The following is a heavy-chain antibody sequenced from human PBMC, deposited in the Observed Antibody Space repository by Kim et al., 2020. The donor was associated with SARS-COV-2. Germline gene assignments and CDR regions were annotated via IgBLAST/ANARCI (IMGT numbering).Heavy chain of an antibody. CDR3: ARDPPGD. CDR2: DGRNN. D-gene: IGHD3-10*01. V-gene: IGHV3-30*07. J-gene: IGHJ4*02. Sequence: DGRNNNYADYVKARYTIYRDNSKNTLELQTNSLRAEDTAVYYCARDPPGDWGQGTLVTVSS.